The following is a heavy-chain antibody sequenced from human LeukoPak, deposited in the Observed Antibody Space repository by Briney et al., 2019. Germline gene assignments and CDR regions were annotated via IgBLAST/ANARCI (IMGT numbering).Heavy chain of an antibody. J-gene: IGHJ5*02. CDR3: ARDSAATAILAFNWFDP. D-gene: IGHD5-18*01. Sequence: QPGGSLRLSCEASGFTFSTYSMNWVRQAPGKGLEWVSYISGSSSAIYYADSVKGRFTISRDNAKNSLYLRMNSLRAEDTAVYYCARDSAATAILAFNWFDPWGQGTLVTVSS. CDR1: GFTFSTYS. CDR2: ISGSSSAI. V-gene: IGHV3-48*01.